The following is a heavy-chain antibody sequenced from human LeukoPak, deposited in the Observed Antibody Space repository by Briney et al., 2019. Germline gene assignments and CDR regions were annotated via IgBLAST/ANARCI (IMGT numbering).Heavy chain of an antibody. CDR3: ARARRDYYDSSGYPPNFDY. J-gene: IGHJ4*02. CDR1: GFTVSSNY. D-gene: IGHD3-22*01. V-gene: IGHV3-53*01. Sequence: PGGSLRLSCAASGFTVSSNYMSWVRQAPGKGLEWVLVIYSGGSTYYADSVKGRFTISRDNSKNTLYLQMNSLRAEDTAVYYCARARRDYYDSSGYPPNFDYWGQGTLVTVSS. CDR2: IYSGGST.